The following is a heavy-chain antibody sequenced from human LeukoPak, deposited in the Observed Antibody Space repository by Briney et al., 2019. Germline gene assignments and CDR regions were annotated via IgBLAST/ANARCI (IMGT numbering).Heavy chain of an antibody. CDR3: AKDRTYYGSGWTFQK. V-gene: IGHV3-43*02. Sequence: RGPLRLSCAAPRFTFSSHAMSWVRQGPGKGREWVSVISGDGSTTYYADSVKGRFTISRDNNKKSLYLQMHSLRTEDTALYYCAKDRTYYGSGWTFQKWGQGTLVTVSS. J-gene: IGHJ1*01. CDR2: ISGDGSTT. CDR1: RFTFSSHA. D-gene: IGHD3-10*01.